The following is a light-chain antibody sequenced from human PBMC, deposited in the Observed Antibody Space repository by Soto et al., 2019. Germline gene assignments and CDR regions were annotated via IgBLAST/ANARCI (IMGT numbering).Light chain of an antibody. V-gene: IGKV3D-20*01. CDR3: QQFDNLIT. J-gene: IGKJ4*01. Sequence: EIVLTQSPATLTLSPRERATLSCGASQRISNNYLAWYQQKPGLAPRLLIYDASNRAAGIPDRFSGSGSGTDFTLTISRLEPEDFAVYYCQQFDNLITFGGGTKVDI. CDR1: QRISNNY. CDR2: DAS.